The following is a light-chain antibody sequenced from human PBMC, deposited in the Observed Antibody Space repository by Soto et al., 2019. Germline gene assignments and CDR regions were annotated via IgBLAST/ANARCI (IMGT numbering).Light chain of an antibody. CDR2: NAS. V-gene: IGKV1-9*01. CDR1: QGISSY. Sequence: DIQLTQSPSFLSASVGDRVTITSRASQGISSYLAWYQQKPGKAPNLLIHNASTLQSGVPSRFSGSGSGTEFTLTISSLQPEDFATYYCQQRNSYPITFGQGTRLEIK. CDR3: QQRNSYPIT. J-gene: IGKJ5*01.